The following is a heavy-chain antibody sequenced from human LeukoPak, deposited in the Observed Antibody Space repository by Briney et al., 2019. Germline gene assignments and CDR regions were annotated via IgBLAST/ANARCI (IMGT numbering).Heavy chain of an antibody. Sequence: SETLSLTCAVYGGSFSGYYWSWIRQPPGKGLEWIGEINHSGSTNYNPSLKSRVTISVDTSKNQFSLELSSVTAADTAVYYCARGYSGYDAGPWGQGTLVTVSS. CDR2: INHSGST. CDR3: ARGYSGYDAGP. D-gene: IGHD5-12*01. CDR1: GGSFSGYY. V-gene: IGHV4-34*01. J-gene: IGHJ5*02.